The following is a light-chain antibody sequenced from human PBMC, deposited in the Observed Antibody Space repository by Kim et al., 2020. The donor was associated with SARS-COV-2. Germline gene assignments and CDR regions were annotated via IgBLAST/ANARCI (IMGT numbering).Light chain of an antibody. Sequence: DIQMTQSPSSLSASVGDRVTITCRASHSISNYLNWYQQKPGKAPKLLIYAASSLQTGVPSRFSGSGSGADFTLTISSLQPEDFATYYCQQSYSIPFTFGQGTRLEIK. J-gene: IGKJ5*01. V-gene: IGKV1-39*01. CDR3: QQSYSIPFT. CDR1: HSISNY. CDR2: AAS.